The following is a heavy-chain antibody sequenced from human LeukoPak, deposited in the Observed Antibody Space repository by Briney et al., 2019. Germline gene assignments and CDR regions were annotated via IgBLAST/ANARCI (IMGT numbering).Heavy chain of an antibody. Sequence: ASVKVSCKASGGTFSSYAISWVRQAPGQGLEWMGRIIPILGIANYAQKFQGRVTITADKSTSTAYMELSSLRSEDTAVYYCARDVGPGWELRHWGQGTLVTVSS. CDR2: IIPILGIA. CDR1: GGTFSSYA. D-gene: IGHD1-26*01. CDR3: ARDVGPGWELRH. V-gene: IGHV1-69*04. J-gene: IGHJ4*02.